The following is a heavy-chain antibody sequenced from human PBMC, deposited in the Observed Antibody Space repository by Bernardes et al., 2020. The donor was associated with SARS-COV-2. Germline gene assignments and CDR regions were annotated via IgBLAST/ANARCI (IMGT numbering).Heavy chain of an antibody. V-gene: IGHV4-4*07. CDR1: GGSISSYY. CDR3: ARVQFSDYGDYRGAFDI. D-gene: IGHD4-17*01. Sequence: WESLRLTCTVSGGSISSYYWSWIRQPAGTGLAWIVRIYTSGSTHYNPSLKSRVTMSVDTSKNQFSLKLSSVTAADTAVYYCARVQFSDYGDYRGAFDIWGQGKMVTGSS. CDR2: IYTSGST. J-gene: IGHJ3*02.